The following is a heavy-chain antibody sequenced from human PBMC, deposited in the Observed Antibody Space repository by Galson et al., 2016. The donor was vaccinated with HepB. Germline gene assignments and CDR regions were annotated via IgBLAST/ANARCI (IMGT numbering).Heavy chain of an antibody. CDR3: AARTTDYGGVGRLHF. J-gene: IGHJ4*02. CDR2: ISYDGNNR. CDR1: GFTFNNYG. D-gene: IGHD4-23*01. V-gene: IGHV3-33*08. Sequence: SLRLSCATSGFTFNNYGINWVRQAPGKGLEWVAVISYDGNNRHYADAVKGRFAISRDSSWNTVYLQMNTLSPEDMAVYYCAARTTDYGGVGRLHFWGQGTLVTVSS.